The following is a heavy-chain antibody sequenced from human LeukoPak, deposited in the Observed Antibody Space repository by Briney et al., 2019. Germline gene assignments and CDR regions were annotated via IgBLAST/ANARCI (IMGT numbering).Heavy chain of an antibody. CDR1: GYTFTSYG. D-gene: IGHD5-12*01. J-gene: IGHJ4*02. V-gene: IGHV1-18*01. CDR2: ISAYNGNT. Sequence: ASVKVSCKASGYTFTSYGISWVRQAPGEGLEWMGCISAYNGNTNYAQKLQGRVIMTTDTSTTIAYMELRSLRSDDTAVYYCAREGRYSGYGTDYWGQGTLVTVSS. CDR3: AREGRYSGYGTDY.